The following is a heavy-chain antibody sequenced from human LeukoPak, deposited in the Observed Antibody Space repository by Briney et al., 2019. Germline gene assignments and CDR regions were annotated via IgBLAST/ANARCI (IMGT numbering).Heavy chain of an antibody. D-gene: IGHD2-15*01. CDR1: GFTFSSYE. CDR2: ISSSGNTI. J-gene: IGHJ3*02. V-gene: IGHV3-48*03. Sequence: GGSLRLSCAASGFTFSSYEMNWVRQAPGKGLEWVSYISSSGNTIYCADSVKGRFTLSRDNAKSSLYLQMNSLRAEDTAVYYCARDPCSGGSCYSAFDIWGQGTMVTVSS. CDR3: ARDPCSGGSCYSAFDI.